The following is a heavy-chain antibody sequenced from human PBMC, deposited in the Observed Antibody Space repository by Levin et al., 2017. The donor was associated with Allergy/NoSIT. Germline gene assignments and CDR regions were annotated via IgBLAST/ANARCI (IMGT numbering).Heavy chain of an antibody. D-gene: IGHD6-6*01. J-gene: IGHJ5*02. V-gene: IGHV3-23*01. CDR1: GFTSSSHA. CDR3: EREYSKHPQNWFDN. Sequence: GGSLRLSCAASGFTSSSHAVSWVRQAPGKGLEWVSALSDGGVGTYYADSVKGRFTISRDVSKNTVFLQMNSLRVDDTAVYYCEREYSKHPQNWFDNWGQGTLVTVSS. CDR2: LSDGGVGT.